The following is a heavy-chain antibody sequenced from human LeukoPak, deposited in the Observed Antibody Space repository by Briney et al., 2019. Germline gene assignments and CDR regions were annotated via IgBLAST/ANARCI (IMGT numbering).Heavy chain of an antibody. D-gene: IGHD3-3*01. CDR1: GYTFISYA. V-gene: IGHV1-2*02. J-gene: IGHJ3*02. CDR3: ARDYDFWSGYSAFDI. Sequence: GASVKLSCKASGYTFISYAIHWVRQAPGQRLEWMGWINPNSGGTNYAQKFQGRVTMTRDTSISTAYMELSRLRSDDTAVYYCARDYDFWSGYSAFDIWGQGTMVTVSS. CDR2: INPNSGGT.